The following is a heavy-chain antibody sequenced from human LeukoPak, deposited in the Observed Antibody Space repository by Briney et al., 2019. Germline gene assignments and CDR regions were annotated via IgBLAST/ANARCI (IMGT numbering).Heavy chain of an antibody. CDR3: ARDKSLAGYPWFDP. J-gene: IGHJ5*02. CDR1: GFTFSTYG. Sequence: GGSLRLSCAASGFTFSTYGMHWVRQAPGKGVGWGAVIWYDGSNKYYADSVKGRFTISRDNYKNTLYLQMNSLRAEDTAVYYCARDKSLAGYPWFDPWGQETLVTVSS. CDR2: IWYDGSNK. D-gene: IGHD3-9*01. V-gene: IGHV3-33*01.